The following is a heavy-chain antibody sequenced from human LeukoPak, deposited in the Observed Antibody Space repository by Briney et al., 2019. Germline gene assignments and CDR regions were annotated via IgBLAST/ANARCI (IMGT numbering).Heavy chain of an antibody. Sequence: PGRSLRLSCAASGFTISNYAMNWVRQAPGKGLEWVSSISSSSSYIYYADSVKGRFTISRDNAKNSLYLQMNSLRAEDTAVYYCARDQRIQLWFDWGQGTLVTVSS. CDR2: ISSSSSYI. D-gene: IGHD5-18*01. J-gene: IGHJ4*02. CDR3: ARDQRIQLWFD. V-gene: IGHV3-21*01. CDR1: GFTISNYA.